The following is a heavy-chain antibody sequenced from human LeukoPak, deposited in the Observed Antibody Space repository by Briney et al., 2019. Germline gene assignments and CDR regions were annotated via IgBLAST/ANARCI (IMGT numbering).Heavy chain of an antibody. D-gene: IGHD2-21*02. V-gene: IGHV4-30-4*01. CDR3: ARDCGGDCDAFDI. J-gene: IGHJ3*02. Sequence: KPSETLSLTCTVSGGSISSGDYYWSWIRQPPGKGLEWIGYIYYSGSTYYNPSLKSRVTISVDTSKNQFSLKLSSVTAADTAVYYCARDCGGDCDAFDIWGQGTMVTVSS. CDR2: IYYSGST. CDR1: GGSISSGDYY.